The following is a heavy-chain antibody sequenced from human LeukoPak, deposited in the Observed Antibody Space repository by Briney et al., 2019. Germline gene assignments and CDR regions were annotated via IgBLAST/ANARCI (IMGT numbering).Heavy chain of an antibody. Sequence: ASVKVSCKASGYTFTGYYMHWVRQAPGQGLEWMGWMNPNSGNTGYAQKFQGRVTMTRNTSISTAYMELSSLRSEDTAVYYCARAVEDGSGNSPPWGQGTLVTVSS. J-gene: IGHJ5*02. D-gene: IGHD3-10*01. V-gene: IGHV1-8*02. CDR1: GYTFTGYY. CDR2: MNPNSGNT. CDR3: ARAVEDGSGNSPP.